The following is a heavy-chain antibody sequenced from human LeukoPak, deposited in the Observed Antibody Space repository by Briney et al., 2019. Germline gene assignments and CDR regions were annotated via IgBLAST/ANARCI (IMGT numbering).Heavy chain of an antibody. D-gene: IGHD3-22*01. CDR1: GFTFSTYN. V-gene: IGHV3-21*06. CDR2: ITYI. CDR3: VRGDSSGRYYFDF. Sequence: GGSLRLSCAASGFTFSTYNMNWVRQAPGKGLEWVSSITYISYADSVKGRFTISRDNAKNSLYLQRNSLRVEDTAVYYCVRGDSSGRYYFDFWGQGTLVTVSS. J-gene: IGHJ4*02.